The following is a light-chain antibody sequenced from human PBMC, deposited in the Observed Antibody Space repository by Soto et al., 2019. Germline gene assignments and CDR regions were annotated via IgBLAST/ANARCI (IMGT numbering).Light chain of an antibody. CDR2: GAS. Sequence: EIVLTQSPGTLSLSPGERATLSCRASQTVSSFLAWYQQKPGQAPRLLIYGASSRATGIPDRFSGSGSGTDFTLTISSLEPEDFAVYYCQQYGSSRRTFGQGTKLEIK. CDR3: QQYGSSRRT. V-gene: IGKV3-20*01. J-gene: IGKJ2*01. CDR1: QTVSSF.